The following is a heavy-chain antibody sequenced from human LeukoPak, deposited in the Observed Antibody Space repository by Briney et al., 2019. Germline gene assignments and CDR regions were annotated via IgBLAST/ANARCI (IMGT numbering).Heavy chain of an antibody. Sequence: ASVKVSCKASGYTFTSYDINWVRQATGQGLEWMGWMNPNSGNTGYAQKFQGRVTMTRNTSISTAYMELSSLRSEDTAVYYCARGRMVRRVTWWFDPWGQGTLVTVSS. CDR2: MNPNSGNT. D-gene: IGHD3-10*01. V-gene: IGHV1-8*01. CDR1: GYTFTSYD. CDR3: ARGRMVRRVTWWFDP. J-gene: IGHJ5*02.